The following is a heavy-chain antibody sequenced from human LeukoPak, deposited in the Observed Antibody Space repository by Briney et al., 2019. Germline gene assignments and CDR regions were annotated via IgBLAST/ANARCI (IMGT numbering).Heavy chain of an antibody. CDR2: ISGSGGST. D-gene: IGHD6-19*01. J-gene: IGHJ4*02. V-gene: IGHV3-23*01. CDR3: AKVPDYSGWDYFDY. Sequence: GGSLRLSCAASGFTFSSYGMHWVRQAPGKGLEWVSGISGSGGSTYYADFVKGRFTISRDNSKDTLYLHMKRPRDDDTALYYCAKVPDYSGWDYFDYWGQGTLVTVSS. CDR1: GFTFSSYG.